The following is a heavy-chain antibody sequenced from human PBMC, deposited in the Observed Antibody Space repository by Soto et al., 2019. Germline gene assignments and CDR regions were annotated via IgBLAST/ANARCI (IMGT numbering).Heavy chain of an antibody. J-gene: IGHJ4*02. D-gene: IGHD3-22*01. V-gene: IGHV1-69*13. CDR2: IIPIFGTA. CDR1: GGTFSSYA. Sequence: GASVKVSCKASGGTFSSYAISWVRQAPGQGLEWMGGIIPIFGTANYAQKFQGRVTITADESTSTAYMELSSLRSEDTAVYYCARLVKDYYDSSGYYFDYWGQGTLVTVSS. CDR3: ARLVKDYYDSSGYYFDY.